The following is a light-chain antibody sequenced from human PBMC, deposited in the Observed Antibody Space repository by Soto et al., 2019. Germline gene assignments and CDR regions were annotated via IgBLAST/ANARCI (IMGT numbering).Light chain of an antibody. V-gene: IGLV2-23*01. CDR1: SSDVGTYYF. CDR2: EGT. Sequence: QSVLTQPASVSGSLGQSIAISCTGSSSDVGTYYFVSWYQQHPGKVPKLMIYEGTKRPSGVSDRFSGSKSGNTASMTISGLQAEDEADYYCGTWDSSLSVYVFGTGTKLTVL. CDR3: GTWDSSLSVYV. J-gene: IGLJ1*01.